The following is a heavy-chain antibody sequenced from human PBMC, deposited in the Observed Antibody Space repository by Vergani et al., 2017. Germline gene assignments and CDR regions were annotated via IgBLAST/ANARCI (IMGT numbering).Heavy chain of an antibody. CDR1: GAATKDFY. V-gene: IGHV4-59*01. D-gene: IGHD2/OR15-2a*01. Sequence: QVQLQESGPGLVKPSETLALTCTVSGAATKDFYWSWFRQPPGKGLEWIGYVYYTGSTTYNPSLKSRVTISVDTSNNQFSLRMTSLTAADTAIYYCARDRDLYXRSTTSCHNWFDPWGQGSLVTVSS. CDR3: ARDRDLYXRSTTSCHNWFDP. J-gene: IGHJ5*02. CDR2: VYYTGST.